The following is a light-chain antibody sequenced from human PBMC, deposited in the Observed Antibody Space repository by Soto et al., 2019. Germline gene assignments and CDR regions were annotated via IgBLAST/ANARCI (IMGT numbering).Light chain of an antibody. V-gene: IGLV1-44*01. J-gene: IGLJ1*01. CDR2: SNE. CDR1: SSNIASNA. CDR3: ASWDDSLNGHV. Sequence: QSVLTQPPSASGTPGQRVTVSCSGSSSNIASNAVNWYQQLPGTAPKLLIYSNEQRPSGVPDRFSASKSGTSASLAISGLQSEDEADYYCASWDDSLNGHVFGTGTKVTGL.